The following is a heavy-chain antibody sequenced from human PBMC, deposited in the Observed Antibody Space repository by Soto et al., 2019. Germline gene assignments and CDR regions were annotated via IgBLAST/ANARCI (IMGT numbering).Heavy chain of an antibody. D-gene: IGHD6-13*01. J-gene: IGHJ4*02. CDR3: AKGLLNGRWYAAD. CDR1: GFTFSSCV. Sequence: EVHLLESGGGLVQPGESLRLSCETSGFTFSSCVMTWVRQAPGKELEWVAVITKSGDTDYVDSVKGRFTISRDNSKNTVYLQMNSLRAEDTAVYYCAKGLLNGRWYAADWGQGALVTVSS. CDR2: ITKSGDT. V-gene: IGHV3-23*01.